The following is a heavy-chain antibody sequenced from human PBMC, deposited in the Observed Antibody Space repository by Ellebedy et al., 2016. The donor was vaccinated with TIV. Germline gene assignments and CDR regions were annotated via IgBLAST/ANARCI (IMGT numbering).Heavy chain of an antibody. D-gene: IGHD3-10*01. V-gene: IGHV4-39*07. CDR2: IYYSGTT. CDR3: SGAYGRATPKY. CDR1: GDSISSSSFF. Sequence: MPSETLSLTCTVSGDSISSSSFFWGWIRQPPGKGLEWIGNIYYSGTTYYSPPLKSRVTISVDTSRNQFSLNLSSVTAADTAVYFCSGAYGRATPKYWGQGTLVTVSS. J-gene: IGHJ4*02.